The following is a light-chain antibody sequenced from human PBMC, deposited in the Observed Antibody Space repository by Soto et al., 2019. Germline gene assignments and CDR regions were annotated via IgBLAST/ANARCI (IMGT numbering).Light chain of an antibody. Sequence: QSVLTQPPSVSGAPAQRVTISCTGSSSNIGAGYDVHWYQQLPGTAPKRLIYGNSNRPSGVPDRFSGSKSGTSASLAITGLQAEDEADYYCQSYDSSLSGYVFGTGTKVTVL. J-gene: IGLJ1*01. CDR2: GNS. CDR1: SSNIGAGYD. CDR3: QSYDSSLSGYV. V-gene: IGLV1-40*01.